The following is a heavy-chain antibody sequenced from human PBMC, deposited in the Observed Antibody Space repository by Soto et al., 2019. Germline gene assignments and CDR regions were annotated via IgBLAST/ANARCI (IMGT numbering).Heavy chain of an antibody. J-gene: IGHJ3*02. V-gene: IGHV1-69*02. CDR1: GGTFNVYT. CDR3: PLGSGSGKTFDT. D-gene: IGHD6-25*01. Sequence: QVQLVQSGAEVKKPGSSVKVSCKASGGTFNVYTIIWVRQAPGQGLEWMGRIIPMLAITNYAQRFQGRVTLTAETSTTPAYRGLSSLTSEDTAVNSCPLGSGSGKTFDTWAKGLWSPSLQ. CDR2: IIPMLAIT.